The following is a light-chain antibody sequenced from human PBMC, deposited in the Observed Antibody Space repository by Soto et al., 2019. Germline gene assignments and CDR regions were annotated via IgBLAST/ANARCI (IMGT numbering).Light chain of an antibody. CDR3: QWSGGSPPIT. J-gene: IGKJ5*01. Sequence: EIGLTQSPGTLSLSPGERATLSCRASQIVGGDTLAWFQQRPGQAPRLVIYGASNRAAGIPDRFSGSGSGTDFTLTINRLEPEDFAVYYCQWSGGSPPITSGQGTRLAIK. CDR1: QIVGGDT. CDR2: GAS. V-gene: IGKV3-20*01.